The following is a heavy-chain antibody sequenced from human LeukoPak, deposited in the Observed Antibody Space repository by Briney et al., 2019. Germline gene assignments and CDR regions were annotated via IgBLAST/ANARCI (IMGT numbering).Heavy chain of an antibody. D-gene: IGHD3-10*01. CDR3: ARYSKITSPYYYYYYMDV. CDR1: GGSISSYY. Sequence: SETLSLTCTVSGGSISSYYWSWIRQPAGKGLEWIGRIYTSGSTNYNPSLKSRVTMSVDTSKNQFSLKLSSVTAADTAVYYCARYSKITSPYYYYYYMDVWGKGTTVTVSS. CDR2: IYTSGST. V-gene: IGHV4-4*07. J-gene: IGHJ6*03.